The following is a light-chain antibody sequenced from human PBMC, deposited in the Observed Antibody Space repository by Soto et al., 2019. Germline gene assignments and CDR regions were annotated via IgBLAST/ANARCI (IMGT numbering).Light chain of an antibody. CDR3: CSYAGSYTYV. CDR1: SSDVGGYNY. V-gene: IGLV2-11*01. J-gene: IGLJ1*01. Sequence: QSALTQPRSVSGSPGQSVTISCTGTSSDVGGYNYVSWYQQHPGKAPKLMIYDVRERPSGVPDRFSGSRSGNTASLTISGLQAEDEADYYCCSYAGSYTYVFGIGTKVT. CDR2: DVR.